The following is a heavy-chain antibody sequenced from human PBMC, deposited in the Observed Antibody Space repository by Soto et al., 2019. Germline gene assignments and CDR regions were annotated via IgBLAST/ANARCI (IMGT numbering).Heavy chain of an antibody. V-gene: IGHV1-3*01. J-gene: IGHJ3*02. CDR2: INAGNGNT. CDR1: GYTFTSYA. Sequence: QVQLVQSGAEVKKPGASVKVSCKASGYTFTSYAMHWVRQAPGQRLEWMGWINAGNGNTKYSQKFQGRVTITRDTSASTAYMELSSLRSEDTAVYYCARDLMVVVPAAMFVAPAWGVFDIWGQGTMVTVSS. D-gene: IGHD2-2*01. CDR3: ARDLMVVVPAAMFVAPAWGVFDI.